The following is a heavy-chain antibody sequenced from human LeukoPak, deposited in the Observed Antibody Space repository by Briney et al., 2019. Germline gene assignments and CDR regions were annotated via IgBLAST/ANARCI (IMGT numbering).Heavy chain of an antibody. J-gene: IGHJ4*02. CDR1: GFTFSRYA. D-gene: IGHD4-17*01. Sequence: GGSLRLSCAASGFTFSRYAMNWVRQAPEKGLEWVSYISTGGDNRFYADSLKGRFTVSRDNAKNLLYLQMDSLRAEDTAVYYCAKALYMTTVTTNQPFDYWGQGTLVTVSS. CDR3: AKALYMTTVTTNQPFDY. CDR2: ISTGGDNR. V-gene: IGHV3-21*01.